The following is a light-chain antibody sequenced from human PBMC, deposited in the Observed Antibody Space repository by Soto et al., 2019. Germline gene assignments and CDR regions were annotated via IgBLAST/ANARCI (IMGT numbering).Light chain of an antibody. CDR2: DAS. Sequence: DIQMTQSPSILSASVGDRVTITCRSSQTITNWLAWYQQKPGKAPRLLIYDASSLESWVPSRFSGSGSGTDFTLAISSLQPEDSATYYCLQDINYPWTFGQGTKVDIK. CDR3: LQDINYPWT. V-gene: IGKV1-5*01. J-gene: IGKJ1*01. CDR1: QTITNW.